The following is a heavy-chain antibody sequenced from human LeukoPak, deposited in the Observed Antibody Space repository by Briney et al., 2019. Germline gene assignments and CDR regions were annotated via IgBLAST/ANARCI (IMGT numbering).Heavy chain of an antibody. CDR1: GYTFTGYY. J-gene: IGHJ3*02. CDR3: ARDRRIAAAAGAFDI. D-gene: IGHD6-13*01. V-gene: IGHV1-2*02. Sequence: GASVKVSCTASGYTFTGYYMHWVRQAPGQGLEWMGWINPNSGGTNYAKKFQGRVTMTRDTSISTAYMALSRLRSDDTAVYYCARDRRIAAAAGAFDIWGQGTMVTVSS. CDR2: INPNSGGT.